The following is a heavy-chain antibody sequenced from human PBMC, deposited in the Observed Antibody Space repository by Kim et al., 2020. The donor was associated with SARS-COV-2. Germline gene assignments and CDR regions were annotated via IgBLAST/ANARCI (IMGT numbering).Heavy chain of an antibody. Sequence: SGPTLVNPTQTLTLTCTFSGFSLTSAGLGVGWVRQSPGKALEWLALIYWDDVKEYRPSLKTKLTITKDTSKKRVVLSVTNLDPVDTGTYFCARYSIAGDYYGLDVCGQGTTVIVSS. D-gene: IGHD4-4*01. CDR1: GFSLTSAGLG. J-gene: IGHJ6*02. CDR3: ARYSIAGDYYGLDV. CDR2: IYWDDVK. V-gene: IGHV2-5*02.